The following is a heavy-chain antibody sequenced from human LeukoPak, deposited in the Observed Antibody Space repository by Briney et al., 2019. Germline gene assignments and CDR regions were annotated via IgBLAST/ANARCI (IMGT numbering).Heavy chain of an antibody. Sequence: PSETLSLTCAVYGGSFSGYYWSWIRQPPGKGLEWIGEINHSGSTNYNPSLKSRVTISVDTSKHQFSLKLRSVTAADTAVYYCARVVQSTDSSGFYLPEYFQHWGQGTLVTVSS. CDR3: ARVVQSTDSSGFYLPEYFQH. CDR2: INHSGST. D-gene: IGHD3-22*01. V-gene: IGHV4-34*01. J-gene: IGHJ1*01. CDR1: GGSFSGYY.